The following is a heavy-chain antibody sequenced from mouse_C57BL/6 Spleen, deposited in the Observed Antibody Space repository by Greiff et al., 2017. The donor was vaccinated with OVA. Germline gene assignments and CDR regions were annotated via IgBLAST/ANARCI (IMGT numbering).Heavy chain of an antibody. J-gene: IGHJ4*01. CDR1: GFTFSSYT. V-gene: IGHV5-9*01. Sequence: EVKLMESGGGLVKPGGSLKLSCAASGFTFSSYTMSWVRQTPEKRLEWVATISGGGGNTYYPDSVKGRFTLSRDNAQNSLYLQMSSLRSEDTALYYGESHNYYGSSPHYAMDYWGQGTSVTVSS. D-gene: IGHD1-1*01. CDR3: ESHNYYGSSPHYAMDY. CDR2: ISGGGGNT.